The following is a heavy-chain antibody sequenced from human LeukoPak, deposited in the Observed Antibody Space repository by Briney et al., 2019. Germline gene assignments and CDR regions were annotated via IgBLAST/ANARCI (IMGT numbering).Heavy chain of an antibody. J-gene: IGHJ2*01. CDR2: ISGSGGST. D-gene: IGHD4-17*01. V-gene: IGHV3-23*01. CDR1: GFTFSSYA. CDR3: AKPPGPTVTTLGRITAVSWHFDL. Sequence: PGGSLRLSCAASGFTFSSYAMSWVRQAPGKGLEWVSAISGSGGSTYYADSVKGRFTISRDNSKNTLYLQMNSLRAEDTAVYYCAKPPGPTVTTLGRITAVSWHFDLWGRGTLVTVSS.